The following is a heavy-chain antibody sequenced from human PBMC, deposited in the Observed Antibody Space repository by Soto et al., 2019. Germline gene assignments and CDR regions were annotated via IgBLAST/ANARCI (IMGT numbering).Heavy chain of an antibody. V-gene: IGHV3-53*01. CDR1: GFTVSNNY. CDR3: APRPGGGGY. CDR2: IYSGGYT. D-gene: IGHD3-10*01. Sequence: EVQLVESGGGLIQPGGSLRLSCAVSGFTVSNNYMSWVRQAPGKGLEGVSVIYSGGYTAYGDSVKGRFTISRDNSKNTLFPQMNTRRPADRAVFYWAPRPGGGGYWGQGTLVTVSS. J-gene: IGHJ4*02.